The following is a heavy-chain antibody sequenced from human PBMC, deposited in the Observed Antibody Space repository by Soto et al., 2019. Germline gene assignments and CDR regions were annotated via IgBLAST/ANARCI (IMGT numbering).Heavy chain of an antibody. J-gene: IGHJ5*02. V-gene: IGHV1-8*01. CDR3: ARGRTTYYYDSGGYCGGWFDP. D-gene: IGHD3-22*01. Sequence: GASVKVSCKASGYTFTNFDINWVRQATGQGLEWMGWMDPNSGNTNYAQQFQGRVTMTRNTSLSTAYMELSSLRSEDTAVYYCARGRTTYYYDSGGYCGGWFDPWGQGNLVTVSS. CDR2: MDPNSGNT. CDR1: GYTFTNFD.